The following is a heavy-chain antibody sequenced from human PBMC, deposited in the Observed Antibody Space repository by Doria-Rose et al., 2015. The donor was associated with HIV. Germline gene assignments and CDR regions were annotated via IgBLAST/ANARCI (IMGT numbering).Heavy chain of an antibody. J-gene: IGHJ4*02. CDR2: IFSDDER. D-gene: IGHD6-13*01. CDR3: ARIKSSRWYHKYYFDF. Sequence: QESGPVLVKPTETLTLTCTVSGVSLSSPGMGVSWIRQPPGKALEWLAYIFSDDERSYKTSLKSRLTISRGTSKSQVVLTMTGTDPVDTATYYCARIKSSRWYHKYYFDFWGQGTLVIVSA. CDR1: GVSLSSPGMG. V-gene: IGHV2-26*01.